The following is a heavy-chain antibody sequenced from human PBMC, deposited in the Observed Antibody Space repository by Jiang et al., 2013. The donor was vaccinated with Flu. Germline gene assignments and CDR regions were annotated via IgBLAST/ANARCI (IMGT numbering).Heavy chain of an antibody. CDR2: IYNNGDT. V-gene: IGHV3-53*01. Sequence: PGGSLRLSCAVSGFSVNSNYMTWVRQAPGKGLEWVSVIYNNGDTFYADSVRGRFTFSKDNSQNMLYLQMNSLRAEDTAVYYCARLPSFTSGRLLDYWGRGTLVTVSS. CDR3: ARLPSFTSGRLLDY. CDR1: GFSVNSNY. J-gene: IGHJ4*02. D-gene: IGHD6-19*01.